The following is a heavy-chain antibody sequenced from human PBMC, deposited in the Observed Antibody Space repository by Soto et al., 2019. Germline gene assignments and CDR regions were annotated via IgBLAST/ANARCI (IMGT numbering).Heavy chain of an antibody. J-gene: IGHJ4*02. CDR1: GFTFSSYA. D-gene: IGHD2-2*01. Sequence: GGSLRLSCAASGFTFSSYAMSWVRQAPGKGLEWVSAISGSGGSKYYADSVKGRFTISRDNSKNTLYLQMNSLRAEDTAVYYSARDLWDIVVVPAAMRITVTPAPGYWGQGPLVTVSS. CDR3: ARDLWDIVVVPAAMRITVTPAPGY. CDR2: ISGSGGSK. V-gene: IGHV3-23*01.